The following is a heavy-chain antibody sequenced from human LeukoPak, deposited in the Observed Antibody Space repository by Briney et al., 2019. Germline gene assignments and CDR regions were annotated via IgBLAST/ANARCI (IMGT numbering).Heavy chain of an antibody. CDR2: MYYTGSY. J-gene: IGHJ4*02. Sequence: SETLSLTCNVSGGSVSGYYWTWIRQPPGKGLQWIGYMYYTGSYNYNPSLGSRVTIPVDTSKNQFSLKLKSVTAADSAIYYCARAYYGSSCHYFDSWGQGTLVTVSS. V-gene: IGHV4-59*02. CDR3: ARAYYGSSCHYFDS. D-gene: IGHD3-22*01. CDR1: GGSVSGYY.